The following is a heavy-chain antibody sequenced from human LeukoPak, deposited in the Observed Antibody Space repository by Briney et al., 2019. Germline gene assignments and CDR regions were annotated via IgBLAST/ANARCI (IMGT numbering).Heavy chain of an antibody. CDR1: GYSFSAYY. J-gene: IGHJ4*02. D-gene: IGHD4-17*01. Sequence: ASVKVSCKPSGYSFSAYYIHWVRQAPGQGLEWMGWIDPNSGGTKYTQNFQGRVPMTRDTSISTVYMEVTGVTSDDTAVYYCARGNYGNLDYWGQGTLVTVSS. CDR3: ARGNYGNLDY. CDR2: IDPNSGGT. V-gene: IGHV1-2*02.